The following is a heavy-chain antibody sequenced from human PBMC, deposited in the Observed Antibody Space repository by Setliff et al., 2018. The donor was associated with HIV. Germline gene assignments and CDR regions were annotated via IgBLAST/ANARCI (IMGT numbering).Heavy chain of an antibody. J-gene: IGHJ4*02. CDR1: GFTFNNYG. V-gene: IGHV3-33*01. CDR2: IWFDGIHK. CDR3: VQDYCSHDSCNPFDY. D-gene: IGHD2-15*01. Sequence: PGGSLRLSCAASGFTFNNYGMAWVRQTPGKGLEWVAHIWFDGIHKHYADSVRGRFTISRDNSKNTLFLQMNSLTAEDTAVYYCVQDYCSHDSCNPFDYWGQGTLVTVSS.